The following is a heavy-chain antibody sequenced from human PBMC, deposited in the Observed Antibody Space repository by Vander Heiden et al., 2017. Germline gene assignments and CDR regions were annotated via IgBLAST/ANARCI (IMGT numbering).Heavy chain of an antibody. V-gene: IGHV3-30-3*01. CDR1: GFTFRSYR. Sequence: QVQLVESGGGVVQPGRSLSLSCAASGFTFRSYRMHWVRQAPGKGLEWVALISYDGTNKYYADSVKGRFTISRDNSKNTLYQQMNSLRAEDTAVYYCARDRYNDFWSGTFDYWGQGTLVTVSS. CDR3: ARDRYNDFWSGTFDY. D-gene: IGHD3-3*01. J-gene: IGHJ4*01. CDR2: ISYDGTNK.